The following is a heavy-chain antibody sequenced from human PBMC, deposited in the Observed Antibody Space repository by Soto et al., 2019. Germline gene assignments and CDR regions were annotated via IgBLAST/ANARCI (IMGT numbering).Heavy chain of an antibody. CDR1: GFTFSSYA. D-gene: IGHD2-2*01. CDR2: ISGSGGST. Sequence: GGSLRLSCAASGFTFSSYAMSWVRQAPGKGLEWVSTISGSGGSTYYADSVKGRFTISRDNSKNTLYLQMNSLRAEDTALYYCAKPRRPGGHQKLFKDVWGKGTSVPGSS. J-gene: IGHJ6*04. V-gene: IGHV3-23*01. CDR3: AKPRRPGGHQKLFKDV.